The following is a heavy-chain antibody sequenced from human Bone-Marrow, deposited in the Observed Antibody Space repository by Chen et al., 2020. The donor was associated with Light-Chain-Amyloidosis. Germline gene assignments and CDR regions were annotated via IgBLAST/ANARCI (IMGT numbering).Heavy chain of an antibody. Sequence: QVQLQHWGAGLLKPSETLSLTCAVSAGPFSAYYWSWIRQPPGTGLEWIGDVNHSGRTNYSPSLKSRLTISIDPSKKQFSLKLTSVTAADTAFYYCAKIMRGGSYYFDPWGQGTLVTVSS. J-gene: IGHJ4*02. CDR2: VNHSGRT. D-gene: IGHD1-26*01. CDR3: AKIMRGGSYYFDP. V-gene: IGHV4-34*01. CDR1: AGPFSAYY.